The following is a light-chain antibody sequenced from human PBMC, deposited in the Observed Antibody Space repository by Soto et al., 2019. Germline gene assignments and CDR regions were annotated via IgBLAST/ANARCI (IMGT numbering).Light chain of an antibody. CDR3: HQYATDPLT. Sequence: EIVLTQSPGTLSLSPGDRATLSCRASQSVGRDYLAWFQHKGGQAPRLLVHGASNRATGIPDRFSGSGSGTDFTLIISRLEPEDFAVYYCHQYATDPLTFGGGTKVXI. V-gene: IGKV3-20*01. CDR1: QSVGRDY. CDR2: GAS. J-gene: IGKJ4*01.